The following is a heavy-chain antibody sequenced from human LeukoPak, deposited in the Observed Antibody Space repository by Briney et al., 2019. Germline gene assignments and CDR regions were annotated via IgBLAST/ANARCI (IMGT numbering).Heavy chain of an antibody. J-gene: IGHJ6*03. V-gene: IGHV4-34*01. D-gene: IGHD3-9*01. Sequence: SETLSLTCAVYGGSFSGYYWSWIRQPPGKGLEWIGEINHSGSTNYNPSLKSRVTISVDTSKNQFSLKLSSVTAADTAVYYCARGRQDLTGYYFYYYYYYMDVWGKGTTVTISS. CDR3: ARGRQDLTGYYFYYYYYYMDV. CDR1: GGSFSGYY. CDR2: INHSGST.